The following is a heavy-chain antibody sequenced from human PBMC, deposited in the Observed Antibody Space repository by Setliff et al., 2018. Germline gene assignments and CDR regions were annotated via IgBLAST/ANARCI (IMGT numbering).Heavy chain of an antibody. Sequence: GASVKVSCKASGYTFTSYYMHWVRQAPGQGLEWMGIINPSGGSTSYAQKLQGRVTMTRDTSTSTVYMELSSLRSEDTAVYYCARDARDFWSGYSSHEGFDPWGQGTLVTVSS. V-gene: IGHV1-46*04. CDR1: GYTFTSYY. CDR2: INPSGGST. D-gene: IGHD3-3*01. J-gene: IGHJ5*02. CDR3: ARDARDFWSGYSSHEGFDP.